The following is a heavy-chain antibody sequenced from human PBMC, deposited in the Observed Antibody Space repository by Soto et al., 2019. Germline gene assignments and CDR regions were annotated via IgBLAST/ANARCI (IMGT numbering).Heavy chain of an antibody. J-gene: IGHJ4*02. CDR3: VRDLAGKGCSSVPIPLFDF. V-gene: IGHV1-18*01. Sequence: QVQLVQSGAEVKKPGASVKVSCKASGYSFSSFGISWLRQAPGQGPEWMGWISGNNGNTNYAQKFQGRVTVTTDTSTTTAYMELRSLKSEDTAVYYCVRDLAGKGCSSVPIPLFDFWGQGTLVTVSS. D-gene: IGHD3-10*01. CDR2: ISGNNGNT. CDR1: GYSFSSFG.